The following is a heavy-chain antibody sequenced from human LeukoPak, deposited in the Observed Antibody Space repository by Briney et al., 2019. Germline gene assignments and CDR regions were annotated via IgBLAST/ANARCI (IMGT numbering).Heavy chain of an antibody. D-gene: IGHD3-22*01. CDR2: LYHSGGT. Sequence: PETLSLTCAVSGYSISSGYSWGWIRQPPGKGLEWIGSLYHSGGTYYNPSLKSRVDISVDTSKNQFSLILTSVTASDTAIYYCARSYYYDTSNFYVFDYWGQGALVTVSS. CDR1: GYSISSGYS. V-gene: IGHV4-38-2*01. CDR3: ARSYYYDTSNFYVFDY. J-gene: IGHJ4*02.